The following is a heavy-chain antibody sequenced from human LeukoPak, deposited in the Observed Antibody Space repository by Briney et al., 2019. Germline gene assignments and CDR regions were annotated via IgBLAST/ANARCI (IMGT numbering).Heavy chain of an antibody. CDR1: GYTLTAHY. Sequence: GASVKVSCKASGYTLTAHYLHWVRQAPGQGLEWMGSINPNSGGTNYAQKFQGRVTMTRDTSISTAYMELSRLRSDDTAVYYCARDRIVVVPAATWYYFDYWGQGTLVTVSS. V-gene: IGHV1-2*02. J-gene: IGHJ4*02. CDR2: INPNSGGT. D-gene: IGHD2-2*01. CDR3: ARDRIVVVPAATWYYFDY.